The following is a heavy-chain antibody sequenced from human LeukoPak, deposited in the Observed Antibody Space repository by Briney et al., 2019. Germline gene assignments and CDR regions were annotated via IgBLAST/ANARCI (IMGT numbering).Heavy chain of an antibody. J-gene: IGHJ3*02. V-gene: IGHV4-59*01. CDR3: ASLGGYYESSSYSQLDAFDI. D-gene: IGHD3-22*01. CDR2: VHHSGTA. Sequence: SETLSLTCTVSNGSISNYFWSWIRQPPGKGLEWLGYVHHSGTANYNPSLMSRVNISIDTSEHRLSLKLSSVTAADTALYYCASLGGYYESSSYSQLDAFDIWGQGTMVTVSS. CDR1: NGSISNYF.